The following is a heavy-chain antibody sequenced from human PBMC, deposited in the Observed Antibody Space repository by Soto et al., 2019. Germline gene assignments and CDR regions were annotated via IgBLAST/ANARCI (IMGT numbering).Heavy chain of an antibody. D-gene: IGHD2-15*01. CDR2: VCHIGNT. J-gene: IGHJ4*02. Sequence: XETLSLTCTFSGGSVNSDNFYCSWIRQPPWKGLEWIGYVCHIGNTNYSPSLKSRVTMSIDTSRNQFCLRLSSVTAADTAVYFCARHNIAMHEEFFDSWGRVNMGTVSS. V-gene: IGHV4-61*01. CDR1: GGSVNSDNFY. CDR3: ARHNIAMHEEFFDS.